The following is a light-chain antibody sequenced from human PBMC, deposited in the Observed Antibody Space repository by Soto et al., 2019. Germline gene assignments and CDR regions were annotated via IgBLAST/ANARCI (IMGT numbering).Light chain of an antibody. CDR3: QEYNSYWT. J-gene: IGKJ1*01. V-gene: IGKV1-5*01. Sequence: DIQMTQSPSTLSASAGDRVTITCRANESISTWLAWYQQKSGKAPKLLIYDASSLESGVPSRFSGSGYGTEFSLTISSLQPDDLATYYCQEYNSYWTFGHGTKV. CDR1: ESISTW. CDR2: DAS.